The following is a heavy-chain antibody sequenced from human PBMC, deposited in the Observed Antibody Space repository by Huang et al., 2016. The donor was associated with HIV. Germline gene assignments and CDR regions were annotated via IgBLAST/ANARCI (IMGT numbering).Heavy chain of an antibody. CDR3: ARGDSGWSYDAFNI. V-gene: IGHV1-18*01. CDR1: GYSLTSYD. CDR2: INVNKGNT. D-gene: IGHD6-19*01. J-gene: IGHJ3*02. Sequence: QVQLVQSGAELKKPGASVRVSCKASGYSLTSYDINWVRLAPVQGPEWMGWINVNKGNTEYAQNFQGRVTMTTDTSTNTAYMELRSLRSDDTAVYYCARGDSGWSYDAFNIWGQGTMVTVSS.